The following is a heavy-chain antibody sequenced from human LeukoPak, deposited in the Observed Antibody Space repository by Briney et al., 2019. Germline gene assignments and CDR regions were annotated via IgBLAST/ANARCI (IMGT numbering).Heavy chain of an antibody. CDR1: GFTVSSNY. Sequence: GGSLRLSCAASGFTVSSNYMSWVRQAPRKGLEWVSVIYSGGSTYYADSVKGRFTISRDNSKNTLYLQMNSLRAEDTAVYYCAREVGTTMDYYYGMDVWGQGTTVTVSS. J-gene: IGHJ6*02. D-gene: IGHD1-7*01. CDR3: AREVGTTMDYYYGMDV. CDR2: IYSGGST. V-gene: IGHV3-66*01.